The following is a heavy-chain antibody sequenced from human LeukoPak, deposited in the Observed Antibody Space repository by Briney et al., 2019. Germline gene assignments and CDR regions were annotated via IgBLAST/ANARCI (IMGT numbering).Heavy chain of an antibody. Sequence: GGSLRLSCAASGFTFSSNAMSWVRQAPGKGLEWVSAISGSGGSTYYADSVKGRFTISRDNSKNTLYLQMNSLRAEDTAVYYCAKADSGWYELDYWGQGTLVTVSS. CDR2: ISGSGGST. CDR3: AKADSGWYELDY. CDR1: GFTFSSNA. D-gene: IGHD6-19*01. V-gene: IGHV3-23*01. J-gene: IGHJ4*02.